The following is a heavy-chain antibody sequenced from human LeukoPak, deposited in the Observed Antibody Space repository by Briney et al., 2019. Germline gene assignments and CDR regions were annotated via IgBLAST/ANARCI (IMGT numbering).Heavy chain of an antibody. V-gene: IGHV3-74*01. J-gene: IGHJ4*02. D-gene: IGHD2-15*01. Sequence: GGSLRLSCAASGFSFSVYLMHWVRQAPGKGPVWVSRIKTDGSITDYADSVKGRFTISRDNSKNTLYLQMNSLRAEDTAVYHCAKDQDRIVVVVAATLDYWGQGTLVTVSS. CDR1: GFSFSVYL. CDR2: IKTDGSIT. CDR3: AKDQDRIVVVVAATLDY.